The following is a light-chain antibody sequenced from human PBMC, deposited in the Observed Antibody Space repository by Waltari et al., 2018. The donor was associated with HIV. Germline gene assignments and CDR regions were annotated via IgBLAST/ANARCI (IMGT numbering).Light chain of an antibody. CDR2: KDS. J-gene: IGLJ2*01. Sequence: SYGLTQPPSVSVSPGQTATITCSGDALPKQYAYWYQQKAGQAPVMVIYKDSERPSGSPERFSGSKSGNSASLAISGLRSEDEADYYCAAWDDSVNGDVIFGGGTKLTVL. CDR1: ALPKQY. V-gene: IGLV3-25*02. CDR3: AAWDDSVNGDVI.